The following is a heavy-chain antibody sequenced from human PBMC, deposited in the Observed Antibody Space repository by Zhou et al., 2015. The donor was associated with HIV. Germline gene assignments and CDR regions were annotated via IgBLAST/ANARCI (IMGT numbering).Heavy chain of an antibody. V-gene: IGHV1-18*01. CDR2: ISGYNGNT. J-gene: IGHJ5*02. D-gene: IGHD3-10*01. CDR1: GYTFTSYG. Sequence: QVQLVQSGAEVKKPGASVKVSCKASGYTFTSYGISWVRQAPGQGLEWMGWISGYNGNTNYIQKLQGRVTMTTDTSTSTAYMELRSLRSDDTAVYYCARDHYGSGSSDVQVYNWFDPWGQGSLVTVSS. CDR3: ARDHYGSGSSDVQVYNWFDP.